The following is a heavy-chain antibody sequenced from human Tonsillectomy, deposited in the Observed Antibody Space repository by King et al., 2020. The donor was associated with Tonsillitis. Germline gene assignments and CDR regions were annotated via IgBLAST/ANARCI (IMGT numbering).Heavy chain of an antibody. Sequence: LQLQESGPGRVKPSETLSLTCTVSGGYISSSSYYWGWIRQPPGKGLEWIGSIYYSGSTYYNPSLKSRVTISVDTSKNQFSLKPSYVTAADTAVYYCASLPCGGDCYSRVLPSYSFDYWGHGTLVTVSS. CDR3: ASLPCGGDCYSRVLPSYSFDY. CDR2: IYYSGST. D-gene: IGHD2-21*02. J-gene: IGHJ4*01. V-gene: IGHV4-39*01. CDR1: GGYISSSSYY.